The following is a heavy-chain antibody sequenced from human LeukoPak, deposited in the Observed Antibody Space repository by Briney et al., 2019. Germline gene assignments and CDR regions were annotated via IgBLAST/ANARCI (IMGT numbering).Heavy chain of an antibody. V-gene: IGHV3-7*01. J-gene: IGHJ4*02. CDR3: ARQPIYEAYFDF. Sequence: GGSLRLSCAAAGFPFDRYWMSWVRLAPGKGLEWVANIKHDGSEKTFVDSVKGRFTISRDNAENSLYLQMNSLRAEDTAIYYCARQPIYEAYFDFWGQGTLVTVSS. CDR2: IKHDGSEK. CDR1: GFPFDRYW. D-gene: IGHD3-16*01.